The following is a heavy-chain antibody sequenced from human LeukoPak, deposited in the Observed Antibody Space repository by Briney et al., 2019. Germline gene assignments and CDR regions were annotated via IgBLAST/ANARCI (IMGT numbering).Heavy chain of an antibody. CDR3: AKGYFDWFEDPYYFDY. CDR2: ISSSSSYI. Sequence: PGESLRLSCAASRFTFSSYSMNWVRQAPGKGLEWVSSISSSSSYIYYADSVKGRFTISRDNAKNTLYLQMNSLRAEDTAVYYCAKGYFDWFEDPYYFDYWGQGTLVTVSS. V-gene: IGHV3-21*04. J-gene: IGHJ4*02. CDR1: RFTFSSYS. D-gene: IGHD3-9*01.